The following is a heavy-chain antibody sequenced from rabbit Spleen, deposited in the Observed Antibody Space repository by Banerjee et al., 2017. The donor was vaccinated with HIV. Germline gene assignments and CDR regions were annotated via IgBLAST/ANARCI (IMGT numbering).Heavy chain of an antibody. CDR3: ARDTASSFSSYGMDL. D-gene: IGHD8-1*01. CDR1: GFDFGTYY. Sequence: QLVESGGGLVQPGGSLKLSCKASGFDFGTYYMSWVRQAPGKGLEWIGYIDPVFGSAYYASWVNGRFSISRENTQNTVSLQLNSLTAADTATYFCARDTASSFSSYGMDLWGPGTLVTVS. J-gene: IGHJ6*01. V-gene: IGHV1S7*01. CDR2: IDPVFGSA.